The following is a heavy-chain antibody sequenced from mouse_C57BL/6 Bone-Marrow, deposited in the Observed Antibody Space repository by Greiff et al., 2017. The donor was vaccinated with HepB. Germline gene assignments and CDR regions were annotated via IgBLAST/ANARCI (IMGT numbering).Heavy chain of an antibody. CDR2: ISYSGST. V-gene: IGHV3-1*01. CDR1: GYSITSGYD. CDR3: ARAGYYGSKRDWYFDV. Sequence: DVQLQESGPGMVKPSQSLSLTCTVTGYSITSGYDWHWIRHFPGNKLEWMGYISYSGSTNYNPSLKSRISITHDTSKNHFFLKLNSVTTEDTATYYCARAGYYGSKRDWYFDVWGTGTTVTVSS. D-gene: IGHD1-1*01. J-gene: IGHJ1*03.